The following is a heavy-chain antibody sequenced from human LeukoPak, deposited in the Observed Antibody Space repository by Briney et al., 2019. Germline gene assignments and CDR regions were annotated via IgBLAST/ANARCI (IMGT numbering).Heavy chain of an antibody. V-gene: IGHV4-59*01. J-gene: IGHJ4*02. D-gene: IGHD3-16*02. Sequence: SETLSLTCTVSGGSISSYYWSWIRQPPGKGLEWIGYIYYSGSTNYNPSLKSRITISVDTSKNQFSLKLSSVTAADTAVYYCARVSSDDDYVWGSYRLDYWGQGTLVTVSS. CDR1: GGSISSYY. CDR2: IYYSGST. CDR3: ARVSSDDDYVWGSYRLDY.